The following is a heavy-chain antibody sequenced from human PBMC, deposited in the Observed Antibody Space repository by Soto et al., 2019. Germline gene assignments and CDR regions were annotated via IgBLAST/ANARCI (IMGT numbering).Heavy chain of an antibody. CDR2: ISAYNGNT. CDR3: ARDLDYIWGSYRPNPFEY. CDR1: GYTFTSYG. D-gene: IGHD3-16*02. V-gene: IGHV1-18*01. J-gene: IGHJ4*02. Sequence: GASVKVSCKASGYTFTSYGISWVRQAPGQGLEWMEWISAYNGNTNYAQKLQGRVTMTTDTSTSTAYMELRSLRSDDTAVYYCARDLDYIWGSYRPNPFEYWGQGTLVTLSS.